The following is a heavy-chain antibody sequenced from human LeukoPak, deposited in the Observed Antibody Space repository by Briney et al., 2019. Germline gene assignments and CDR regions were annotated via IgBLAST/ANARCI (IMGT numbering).Heavy chain of an antibody. Sequence: PSETLSLTCSVSGGSISNYYWSWIRQPAGKGLQWIGRIYTSGSTNYNSSLKSRVTMSLDTSRNQFSLRLSSVTAADTAMYYCARARYSSGWYEDYWGQGTMVTVSS. CDR2: IYTSGST. CDR1: GGSISNYY. V-gene: IGHV4-4*07. D-gene: IGHD6-19*01. CDR3: ARARYSSGWYEDY. J-gene: IGHJ4*02.